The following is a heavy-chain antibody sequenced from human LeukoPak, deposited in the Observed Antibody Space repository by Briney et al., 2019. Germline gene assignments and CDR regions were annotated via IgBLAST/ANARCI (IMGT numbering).Heavy chain of an antibody. Sequence: PGESLKISCKGSGYSFTSYWIGWVRQMPGKGLEWMGIIYPGDSDTRYSPSFQGQVTISADKSISTAYLQWSSLKASDTAMYYCARWDSLRYIVGVFDYWGQGTLVTVSS. CDR2: IYPGDSDT. J-gene: IGHJ4*02. V-gene: IGHV5-51*01. D-gene: IGHD1-26*01. CDR1: GYSFTSYW. CDR3: ARWDSLRYIVGVFDY.